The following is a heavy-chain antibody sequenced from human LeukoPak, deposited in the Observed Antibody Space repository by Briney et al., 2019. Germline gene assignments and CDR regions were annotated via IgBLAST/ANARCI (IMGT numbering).Heavy chain of an antibody. CDR1: GGSISSSNW. D-gene: IGHD6-13*01. Sequence: SGTLSLTCAVSGGSISSSNWWSWVRQPPGKGLEWIGEIYHSGSTNYNPSLKSRVTISVDKSKNQFSLKLSSVTAADTAVYYCARDQRAGIAAAGTGMDVWGQGTTVTVSS. CDR3: ARDQRAGIAAAGTGMDV. J-gene: IGHJ6*02. CDR2: IYHSGST. V-gene: IGHV4-4*02.